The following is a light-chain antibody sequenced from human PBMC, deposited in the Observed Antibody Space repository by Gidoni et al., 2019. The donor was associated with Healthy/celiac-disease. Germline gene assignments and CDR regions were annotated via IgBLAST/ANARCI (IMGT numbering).Light chain of an antibody. CDR3: QAWDSSTVV. V-gene: IGLV3-1*01. J-gene: IGLJ2*01. CDR2: QDF. CDR1: KLGDKY. Sequence: SYELTQSPPVSVSPGQTASITCSGDKLGDKYACWYQQKPGQSPVLVIYQDFKRPSGIPGRFSGSNSGTTATLTISGTQAMDEADYYCQAWDSSTVVFGGGTKLTVL.